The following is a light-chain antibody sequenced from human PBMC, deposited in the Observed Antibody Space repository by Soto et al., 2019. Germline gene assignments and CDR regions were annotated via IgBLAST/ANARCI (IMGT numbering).Light chain of an antibody. CDR2: WAS. CDR1: QSILYNSNNKNY. Sequence: IVMTQSPDSLAVSLGERATINCKSSQSILYNSNNKNYLAWYQQKAGQPPKLLIYWASTRESGVPDRFSGSGSGTDFTLTISSLQAEDVAVYYCQQYHDTPRTFGQGTKVEIK. V-gene: IGKV4-1*01. J-gene: IGKJ1*01. CDR3: QQYHDTPRT.